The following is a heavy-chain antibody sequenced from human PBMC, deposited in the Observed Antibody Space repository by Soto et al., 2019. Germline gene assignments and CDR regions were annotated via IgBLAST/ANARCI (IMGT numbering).Heavy chain of an antibody. CDR3: ARDDKYYYYYGMDV. J-gene: IGHJ6*02. CDR1: GGSFSGYY. CDR2: INHSGST. V-gene: IGHV4-34*01. Sequence: SETLSLTCAVYGGSFSGYYWSWIRQPPGKGLEWIGEINHSGSTNYNPSLKSRVTISVDTSKNQFSLKLSSVTAADTAVYYCARDDKYYYYYGMDVWGQGTTVT.